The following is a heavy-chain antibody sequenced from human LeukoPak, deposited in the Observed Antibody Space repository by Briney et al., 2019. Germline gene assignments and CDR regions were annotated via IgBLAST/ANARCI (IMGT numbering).Heavy chain of an antibody. J-gene: IGHJ4*02. V-gene: IGHV3-66*01. Sequence: GSLRLSCAASGFTVSSNYMSWVRQAPGKGLEWVSVIYSGGSTYYADSVKGRFTISRDNSKNTLHLQMNSLRAEDTAVYYCAREFGYYDSSGYYSGALDYWGQGTLVTVSS. D-gene: IGHD3-22*01. CDR2: IYSGGST. CDR3: AREFGYYDSSGYYSGALDY. CDR1: GFTVSSNY.